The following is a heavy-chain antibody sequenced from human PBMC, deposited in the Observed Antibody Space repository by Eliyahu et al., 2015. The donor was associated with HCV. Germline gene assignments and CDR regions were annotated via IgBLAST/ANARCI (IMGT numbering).Heavy chain of an antibody. CDR2: IFASGTP. Sequence: QVQLQESGPGLVKPSQTLTLTCTVSGGSISSGDFYWSWVRQSPGKGLEWIGYIFASGTPHHNPSLGGRVMISGDTSKNQFSLSLSSVTASDTALYYCVRGRSSMTLTPGAFWGQGTQVTVSA. CDR3: VRGRSSMTLTPGAF. D-gene: IGHD7-27*01. V-gene: IGHV4-30-4*08. CDR1: GGSISSGDFY. J-gene: IGHJ4*02.